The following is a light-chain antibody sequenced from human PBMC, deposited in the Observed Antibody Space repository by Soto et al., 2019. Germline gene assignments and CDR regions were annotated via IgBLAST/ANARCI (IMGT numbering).Light chain of an antibody. CDR1: SSNIGNNA. CDR3: AAWDDSLNGVV. CDR2: YDD. Sequence: QAVVTQRPSVSDAPRQRVTISCSGSSSNIGNNAVNWYQQLPGKAPKLLIYYDDLMPSGVSDRFSGSKSGTSASLAISGLQSEDEADYYCAAWDDSLNGVVFGAGTKLTVL. V-gene: IGLV1-36*01. J-gene: IGLJ2*01.